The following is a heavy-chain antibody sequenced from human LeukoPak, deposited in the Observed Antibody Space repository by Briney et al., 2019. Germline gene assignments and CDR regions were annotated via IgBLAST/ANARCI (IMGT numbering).Heavy chain of an antibody. CDR1: GYTFTSYG. D-gene: IGHD6-19*01. V-gene: IGHV1-18*01. CDR2: ISAYNGNT. J-gene: IGHJ6*03. CDR3: ARIARVYSSGWYGYYYYYMDV. Sequence: ASVKVSCKASGYTFTSYGISWVRQAPGQGLEWMGWISAYNGNTNYSQKLQGRVTITRNTSISTAYMELSSLRSEDTAVYYCARIARVYSSGWYGYYYYYMDVWGKGTTVTVSS.